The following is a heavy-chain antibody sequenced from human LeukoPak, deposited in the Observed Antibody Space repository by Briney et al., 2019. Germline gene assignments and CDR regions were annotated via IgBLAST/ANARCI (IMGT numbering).Heavy chain of an antibody. CDR1: GFPFINFA. Sequence: PGGSLRLSCVASGFPFINFAMNWVRHVPGKGLEWVSGLPGRGDTSYYVNSVKGRFTISRDNSKNTVFLQMNGLRVEDTAVYYCARGNTRFWNAFDVWGRGTVVTVSS. D-gene: IGHD3-3*01. CDR3: ARGNTRFWNAFDV. J-gene: IGHJ3*01. CDR2: LPGRGDTS. V-gene: IGHV3-23*01.